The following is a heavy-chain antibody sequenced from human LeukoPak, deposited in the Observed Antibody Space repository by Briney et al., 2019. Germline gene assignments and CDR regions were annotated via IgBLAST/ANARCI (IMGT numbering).Heavy chain of an antibody. J-gene: IGHJ3*02. CDR1: GDSISTYY. CDR2: IYYRVTS. Sequence: SETLSLTCTVSGDSISTYYWSWIRQPPGKGLEWIGYIYYRVTSDYNPSLKSRVTISLDRSNNQFSLKLSSVTAADTAVYYCARYGLLRLSEINGFDIWGQGTMVTVSS. CDR3: ARYGLLRLSEINGFDI. V-gene: IGHV4-59*12. D-gene: IGHD5-18*01.